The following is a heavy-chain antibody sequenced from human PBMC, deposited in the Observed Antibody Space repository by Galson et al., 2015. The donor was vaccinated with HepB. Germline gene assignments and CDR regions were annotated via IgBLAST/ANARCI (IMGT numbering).Heavy chain of an antibody. Sequence: SLRLSCAASGFTFSSYSMNWVRQAPGKGLEWVSSISSSSSYIYYADSVKGRFTISRDNAKNSLYLQMNSLRAEDTAVYYCARAELYSGYPPPYVYWGQGTLVTVSS. CDR3: ARAELYSGYPPPYVY. D-gene: IGHD5-12*01. V-gene: IGHV3-21*01. CDR2: ISSSSSYI. CDR1: GFTFSSYS. J-gene: IGHJ4*02.